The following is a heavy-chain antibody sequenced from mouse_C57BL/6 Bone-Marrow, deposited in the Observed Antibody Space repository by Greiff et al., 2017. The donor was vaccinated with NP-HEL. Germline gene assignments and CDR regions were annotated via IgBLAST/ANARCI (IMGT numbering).Heavy chain of an antibody. CDR3: ARIWVYFDY. Sequence: QVQLKQSDPALVKPGASVPLSCTVSGYTFTDPTLPCLKPRPSQGLDWIGYIYPSDGSTKYNEKFKGKATLTADKSSSTAYMQLNSLTSEDSAVYLCARIWVYFDYWGQGTTLTVSS. V-gene: IGHV1-78*01. J-gene: IGHJ2*01. CDR1: GYTFTDPT. CDR2: IYPSDGST.